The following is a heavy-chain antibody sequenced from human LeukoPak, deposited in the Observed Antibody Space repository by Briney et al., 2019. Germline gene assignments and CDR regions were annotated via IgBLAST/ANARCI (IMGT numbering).Heavy chain of an antibody. J-gene: IGHJ5*02. Sequence: ASVKVSCKASGYTFTSYGISWVRQAPGQGLEWMGWISAYNGDTNYAQILQGRVTMTTDTSTSTAYMALRSLRSDDTAVYYCARVFYGDYNWFDPWGQGTLVTASS. D-gene: IGHD4-17*01. CDR2: ISAYNGDT. V-gene: IGHV1-18*01. CDR3: ARVFYGDYNWFDP. CDR1: GYTFTSYG.